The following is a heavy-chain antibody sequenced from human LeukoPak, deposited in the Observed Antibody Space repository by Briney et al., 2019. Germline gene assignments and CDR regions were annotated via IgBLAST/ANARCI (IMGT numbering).Heavy chain of an antibody. V-gene: IGHV3-48*01. CDR1: GFTFGSYS. Sequence: GGSLRLSCAASGFTFGSYSMNWVRQAPGKGLEWVSYISSSSSTIYYADSVKGRFTISRDNAKNSLYLQMNSLRAEDTAVYYCASGRVSLLDYWGQGALVTVSS. J-gene: IGHJ4*02. CDR3: ASGRVSLLDY. CDR2: ISSSSSTI.